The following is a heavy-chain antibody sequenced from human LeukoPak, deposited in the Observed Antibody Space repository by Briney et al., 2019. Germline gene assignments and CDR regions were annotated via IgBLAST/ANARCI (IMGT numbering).Heavy chain of an antibody. CDR1: GGTFTSYA. CDR3: ARVAVAGRRGYYMDV. V-gene: IGHV1-69*05. CDR2: IFPIFGTA. D-gene: IGHD6-19*01. Sequence: SVKVSCKASGGTFTSYAISWVRQAPGQGLEWMGGIFPIFGTANYAQKFQGRVTITTDESTSTAYMELSSLRSEDTAVYYCARVAVAGRRGYYMDVWGKGTTVTVSS. J-gene: IGHJ6*03.